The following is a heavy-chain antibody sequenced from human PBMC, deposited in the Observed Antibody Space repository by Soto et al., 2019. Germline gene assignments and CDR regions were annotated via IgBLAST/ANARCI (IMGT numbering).Heavy chain of an antibody. Sequence: GASVKVSCTASGYTFTSYDINWVRQATRQGLEWMGWMNPNSGNTGYAQKFQGRVTMTRNTSISTAYMELSSLRSEDTAVYYCARGGVFFFAAPTNPFDYWGQGTLVTVSS. D-gene: IGHD3-10*01. CDR2: MNPNSGNT. CDR3: ARGGVFFFAAPTNPFDY. V-gene: IGHV1-8*01. CDR1: GYTFTSYD. J-gene: IGHJ4*02.